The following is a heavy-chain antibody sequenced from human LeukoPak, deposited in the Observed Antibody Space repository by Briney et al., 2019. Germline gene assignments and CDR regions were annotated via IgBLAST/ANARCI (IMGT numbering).Heavy chain of an antibody. V-gene: IGHV3-74*01. J-gene: IGHJ3*02. Sequence: GGSLRLSCAASGFTFSSHWMHWVRQAPGKGLVWVTRISSDGSSTSYADSVKGRFTISRDNAKNTLYLQMNSLRAEDTAVYYCAKHPAFDIWGQGTMVTVSS. CDR2: ISSDGSST. CDR3: AKHPAFDI. CDR1: GFTFSSHW.